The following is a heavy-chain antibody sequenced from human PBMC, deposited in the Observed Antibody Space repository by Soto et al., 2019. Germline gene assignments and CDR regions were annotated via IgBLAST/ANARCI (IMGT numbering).Heavy chain of an antibody. Sequence: SVKVSCKASGGTFSSYAISWVRQAPGQGLEWMGGIIPIFGTANYAQKFQGRVTITADESTSTAYMELGSLRSDDTAVYYCARSDYGDYDYYYYGMDVWGQGTTVTVSS. V-gene: IGHV1-69*13. CDR3: ARSDYGDYDYYYYGMDV. J-gene: IGHJ6*02. D-gene: IGHD4-17*01. CDR1: GGTFSSYA. CDR2: IIPIFGTA.